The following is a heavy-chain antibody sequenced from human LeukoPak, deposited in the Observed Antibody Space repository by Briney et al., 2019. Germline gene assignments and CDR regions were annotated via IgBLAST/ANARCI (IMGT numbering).Heavy chain of an antibody. CDR1: GDSVSTNSAA. Sequence: SQTLSLTCVISGDSVSTNSAAWNWIRQSPSGGLEWLGRIYYRSKWYSDYALSVKSRVSINPDTSNNQLSLQLKSVTPEDTAVYYCARDDWGHLFDFWGQGILVTVSS. V-gene: IGHV6-1*01. D-gene: IGHD7-27*01. CDR3: ARDDWGHLFDF. J-gene: IGHJ4*02. CDR2: IYYRSKWYS.